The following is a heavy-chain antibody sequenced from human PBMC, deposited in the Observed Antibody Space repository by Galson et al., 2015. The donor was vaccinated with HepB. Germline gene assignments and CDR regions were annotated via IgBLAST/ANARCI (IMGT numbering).Heavy chain of an antibody. CDR3: ARVVASAGNWYFDL. CDR1: GFTFSSYA. V-gene: IGHV3-64*01. D-gene: IGHD6-13*01. Sequence: SLRLSCAASGFTFSSYAMHWVRQAPGKGLEYVSAVNSNGGSTDYANSVKGRFTISRDNSKNTLYFQMGSLRAEDMAVYYCARVVASAGNWYFDLWGRGTLVTVSS. CDR2: VNSNGGST. J-gene: IGHJ2*01.